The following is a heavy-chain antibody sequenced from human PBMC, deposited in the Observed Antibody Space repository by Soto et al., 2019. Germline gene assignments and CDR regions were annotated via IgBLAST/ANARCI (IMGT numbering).Heavy chain of an antibody. Sequence: QVQLQESGPGLVKPSQTLSLTCTVSGGSISSGGYYWSWIRQHPGKGLEWIGYIYYSGSTYYNPSLKSRVTIAGDTSKNQFSLKLSSVTAADTAVYYCARGGSGSYYQFDYWGQGTLVTVSS. CDR2: IYYSGST. CDR1: GGSISSGGYY. D-gene: IGHD3-10*01. CDR3: ARGGSGSYYQFDY. J-gene: IGHJ4*02. V-gene: IGHV4-31*03.